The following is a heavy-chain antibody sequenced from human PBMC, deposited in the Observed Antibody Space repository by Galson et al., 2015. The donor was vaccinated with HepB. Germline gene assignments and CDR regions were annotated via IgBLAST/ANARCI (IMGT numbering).Heavy chain of an antibody. Sequence: SVKVSCKASGYTFTSYDVNWVRQATGQGLEWMGWMNPNNGNTGYAPKFRGRVTLTRNTSTSTAYMELSSLRSEDTAMYYCARGHEARVQTYYDFWSDYYSGDWWFDPWGQGTLVTVSS. V-gene: IGHV1-8*01. D-gene: IGHD3-3*01. CDR2: MNPNNGNT. CDR1: GYTFTSYD. CDR3: ARGHEARVQTYYDFWSDYYSGDWWFDP. J-gene: IGHJ5*02.